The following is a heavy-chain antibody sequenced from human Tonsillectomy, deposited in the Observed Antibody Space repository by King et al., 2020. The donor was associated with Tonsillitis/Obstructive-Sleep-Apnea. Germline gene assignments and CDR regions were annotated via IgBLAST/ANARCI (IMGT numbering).Heavy chain of an antibody. CDR2: IYPGDSDT. V-gene: IGHV5-51*03. CDR3: ARGDDTSGYYYGSFDS. J-gene: IGHJ4*02. Sequence: QLVQSGAEVKKPGESLKISCKGSACTFTDYWIGWVRQMPGKGLEWMGFIYPGDSDTRYSPSFQGQVTISADKSISTAYLQWSSLKASDTAMYYCARGDDTSGYYYGSFDSWGQGTLVTVSS. CDR1: ACTFTDYW. D-gene: IGHD3-22*01.